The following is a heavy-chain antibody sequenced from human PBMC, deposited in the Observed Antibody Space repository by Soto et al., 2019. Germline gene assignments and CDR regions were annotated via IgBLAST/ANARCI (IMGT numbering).Heavy chain of an antibody. CDR2: MYYSGST. Sequence: QVQLRESGPGLVKPSQTLSLTCTVSGGSINSGGYYWNCIRQHPGKGLEWIGYMYYSGSTYYNPFLMSRVIISADTSGNHFSLKLSSVTAADTAVYFCARGYRQSGYSSSWVFDYWCQGTLVNVSS. CDR1: GGSINSGGYY. V-gene: IGHV4-31*03. CDR3: ARGYRQSGYSSSWVFDY. J-gene: IGHJ4*02. D-gene: IGHD6-13*01.